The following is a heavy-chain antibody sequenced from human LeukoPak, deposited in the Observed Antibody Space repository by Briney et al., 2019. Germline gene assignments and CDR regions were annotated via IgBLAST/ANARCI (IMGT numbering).Heavy chain of an antibody. CDR2: ISGRGNSI. CDR3: ARGDVAAIRAMSGSNYYMDV. Sequence: GGSLRLSCAASGFTFADSHMTWIRQAPGRGLEWIAYISGRGNSIYYADSVKARFTISRDNAKSSLFLQMNSLRADDTALYYCARGDVAAIRAMSGSNYYMDVWGNGTTVTVSS. J-gene: IGHJ6*03. CDR1: GFTFADSH. D-gene: IGHD5-12*01. V-gene: IGHV3-11*01.